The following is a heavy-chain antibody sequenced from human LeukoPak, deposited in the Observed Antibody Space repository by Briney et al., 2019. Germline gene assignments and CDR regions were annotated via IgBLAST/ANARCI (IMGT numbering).Heavy chain of an antibody. V-gene: IGHV3-64D*06. CDR1: GFTFSRYA. J-gene: IGHJ4*02. CDR2: ISSNGGST. CDR3: VKDSSSGSYFGY. D-gene: IGHD3-10*01. Sequence: GGSLRLSCSASGFTFSRYAMHWVRQAPGKGLEYVSAISSNGGSTYYADSVKGRFTISRDNSRNTLHLQMSSLRVEDTAVYYSVKDSSSGSYFGYWGQGTLVTVSS.